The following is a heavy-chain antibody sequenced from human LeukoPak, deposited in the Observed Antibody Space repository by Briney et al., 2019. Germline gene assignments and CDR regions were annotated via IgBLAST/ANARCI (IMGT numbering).Heavy chain of an antibody. V-gene: IGHV1-18*01. CDR3: ARGYDSSGYYEGFDY. Sequence: GASVKVSCKASGYTFTSYGISWVRQAPGQGLDWMGWISAYNGNTNYAQKLQGRVTMTTDTSTSTAYMELRSLRSDDTAVYYCARGYDSSGYYEGFDYWGQGTLVTVSS. CDR2: ISAYNGNT. J-gene: IGHJ4*02. CDR1: GYTFTSYG. D-gene: IGHD3-22*01.